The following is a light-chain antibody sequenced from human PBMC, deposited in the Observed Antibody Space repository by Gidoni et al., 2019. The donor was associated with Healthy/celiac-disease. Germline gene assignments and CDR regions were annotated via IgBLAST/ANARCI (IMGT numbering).Light chain of an antibody. J-gene: IGLJ1*01. CDR3: AAWDDSLNGYV. CDR2: SNK. V-gene: IGLV1-44*01. Sequence: QSVLTQPPSASGTPGPRVPISCSGSSSHIGSNTVNWYQQLPGTAPKLLIYSNKQRPSGVPDRFSGSKSGTSASLAISGLQSEDEADYYCAAWDDSLNGYVFGTGTKVTVI. CDR1: SSHIGSNT.